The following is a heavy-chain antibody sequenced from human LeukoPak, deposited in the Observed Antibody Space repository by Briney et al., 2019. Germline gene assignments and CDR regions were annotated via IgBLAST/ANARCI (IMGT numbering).Heavy chain of an antibody. J-gene: IGHJ3*01. CDR3: ARLTEYQLTYRFYGFDY. D-gene: IGHD3-16*02. Sequence: PSETLSLTCAVSGGSINNYYWSWIRQPPGKGLEWIGYISATGGTNYNPFLKSRVTISIDTSKKQFSLNMNSVTAADTAVYHCARLTEYQLTYRFYGFDYWGQGTRVTVS. V-gene: IGHV4-4*09. CDR2: ISATGGT. CDR1: GGSINNYY.